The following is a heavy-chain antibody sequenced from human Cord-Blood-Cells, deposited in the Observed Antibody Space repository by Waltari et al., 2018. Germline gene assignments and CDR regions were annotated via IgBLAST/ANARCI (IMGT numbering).Heavy chain of an antibody. V-gene: IGHV1-58*01. Sequence: QMQLVQSGPEVKKPGTSVKVSCKASGLPFTSSAVQWVRQARGQRLEWIGWIVVGSGNTNYAQKFQERVTITRDMSTSTAYMELSSLRSEDTAVYYCAADLCSSTSCYTPFDYWGQGTLVTVSS. CDR3: AADLCSSTSCYTPFDY. D-gene: IGHD2-2*02. CDR2: IVVGSGNT. J-gene: IGHJ4*02. CDR1: GLPFTSSA.